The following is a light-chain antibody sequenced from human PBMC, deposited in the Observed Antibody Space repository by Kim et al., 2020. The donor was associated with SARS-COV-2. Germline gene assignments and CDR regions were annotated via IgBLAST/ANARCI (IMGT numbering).Light chain of an antibody. CDR3: QVWDSSSDHVV. Sequence: PGKTARITCGGNNIGSKSVHWYQQKPGQAPVLVIYYDSDRPSGIPERFSGSNAGNTATLTISRVEAGDEADYYCQVWDSSSDHVVFGGGTKLTVL. CDR1: NIGSKS. V-gene: IGLV3-21*04. CDR2: YDS. J-gene: IGLJ2*01.